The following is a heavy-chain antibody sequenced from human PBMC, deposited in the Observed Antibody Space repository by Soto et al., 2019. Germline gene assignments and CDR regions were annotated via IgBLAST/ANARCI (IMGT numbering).Heavy chain of an antibody. Sequence: QVQLVQSGAEVKKPGASVKVSCKTSGYTFTGYYMHWVRQAPGQGLEWMGWINPNTGGTNYAQKFQGWITMTRDTSISRAYMELRRLRSDDTAVYYCARGPYSSGWTAFDNWGQGTLVTVSS. V-gene: IGHV1-2*04. CDR2: INPNTGGT. J-gene: IGHJ4*02. CDR3: ARGPYSSGWTAFDN. D-gene: IGHD3-22*01. CDR1: GYTFTGYY.